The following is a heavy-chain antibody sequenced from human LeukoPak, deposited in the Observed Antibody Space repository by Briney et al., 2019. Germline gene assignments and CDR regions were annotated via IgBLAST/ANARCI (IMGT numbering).Heavy chain of an antibody. V-gene: IGHV3-23*01. Sequence: GGSLRLSCAASGFTFSSYAMSWVRQAPGKGLEWVSAISGSGGSTYYADSVKGWFTISRDNSKNTLYLQMNSLRAEDTAVYYCAKLGVLGYCSSTSCHGDYWGQGTLATVSS. D-gene: IGHD2-2*01. CDR1: GFTFSSYA. J-gene: IGHJ4*02. CDR3: AKLGVLGYCSSTSCHGDY. CDR2: ISGSGGST.